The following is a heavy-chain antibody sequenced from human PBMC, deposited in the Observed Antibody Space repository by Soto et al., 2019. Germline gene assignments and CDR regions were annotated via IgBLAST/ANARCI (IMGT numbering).Heavy chain of an antibody. D-gene: IGHD5-18*01. CDR1: GFTFSSYA. Sequence: PGESLKISCAASGFTFSSYAMHWVRQAPGKGLEWVAVISYDGSNKYYADSVKGRFTISRDNSKNTLYLQMNSLRAEDTAVYYCARADRNSDTAMVTGYFDYWGQGTLVTVSS. V-gene: IGHV3-30-3*01. CDR2: ISYDGSNK. CDR3: ARADRNSDTAMVTGYFDY. J-gene: IGHJ4*02.